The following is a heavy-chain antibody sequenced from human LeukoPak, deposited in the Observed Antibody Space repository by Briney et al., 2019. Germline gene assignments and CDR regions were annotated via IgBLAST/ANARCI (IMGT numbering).Heavy chain of an antibody. D-gene: IGHD6-19*01. Sequence: ASVKVSCKASGYTFTGYYMHWVRQAPGQGLEWMGWINPNSGGTNYAQKFQGRVTMTRDTSTSTVYMELSSLRFEDTAVYYCARDRAVAGFRFDYWGQGTLVTVSS. CDR1: GYTFTGYY. CDR3: ARDRAVAGFRFDY. V-gene: IGHV1-2*02. CDR2: INPNSGGT. J-gene: IGHJ4*02.